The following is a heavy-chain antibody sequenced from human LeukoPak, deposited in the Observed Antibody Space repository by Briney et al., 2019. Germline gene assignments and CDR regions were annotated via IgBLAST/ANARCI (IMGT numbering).Heavy chain of an antibody. CDR2: INPNSGGT. CDR1: GYTFTGYY. D-gene: IGHD3-9*01. Sequence: ASVKVSCKASGYTFTGYYMHWVRQAPGQGLEWMGWINPNSGGTNYAQKFQGRVTMTRDTSISTAYMELSRLRSDDTAVYYCARVDDILTGYYKVDPWGQGTLVTVSS. J-gene: IGHJ5*02. V-gene: IGHV1-2*02. CDR3: ARVDDILTGYYKVDP.